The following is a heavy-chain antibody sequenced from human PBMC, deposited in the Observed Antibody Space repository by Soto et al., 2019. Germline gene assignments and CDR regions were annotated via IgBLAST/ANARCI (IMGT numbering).Heavy chain of an antibody. V-gene: IGHV3-30*03. CDR2: ISYDGGLQ. J-gene: IGHJ4*02. CDR1: GFTFSSYG. Sequence: QAQLVESGGGVVQPGKSLRLSCAASGFTFSSYGMHWVRQAPGTGLEWVAVISYDGGLQHYADSVKGRFTFSRDTSKYMALLQANSLRAEDTAVYYWVSERGYGHASSPYSWGQGTLVCVSA. D-gene: IGHD5-18*01. CDR3: VSERGYGHASSPYS.